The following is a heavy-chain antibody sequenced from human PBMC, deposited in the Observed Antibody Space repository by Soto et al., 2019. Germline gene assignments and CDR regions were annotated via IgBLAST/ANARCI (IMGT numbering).Heavy chain of an antibody. J-gene: IGHJ4*02. V-gene: IGHV4-61*01. CDR1: GGSFKSGSYY. D-gene: IGHD3-3*01. Sequence: QVQLQESGPGLVKPSETLSLTCTVSGGSFKSGSYYWSWIRPPPGKGLEWIGYVYHTGRTSYNPSLKSRVSISMDTSKNQFSLNLDSVTAADTAVYFCARDFAYFDSWGQGTLVTVSS. CDR2: VYHTGRT. CDR3: ARDFAYFDS.